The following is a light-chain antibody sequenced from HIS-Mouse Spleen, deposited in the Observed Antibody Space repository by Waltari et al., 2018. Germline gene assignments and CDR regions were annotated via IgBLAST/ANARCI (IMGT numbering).Light chain of an antibody. CDR3: SSYTSSSTEV. Sequence: QSALTQPASVSGSPGQSITISCTGTSSDVGGYNYGSWYQQHPVKAPKLLIYDVSNRPSGVSNRFSGSKSGNTASLTISGLQAEDEADYYCSSYTSSSTEVFGGGTKLTVL. CDR1: SSDVGGYNY. V-gene: IGLV2-14*03. CDR2: DVS. J-gene: IGLJ2*01.